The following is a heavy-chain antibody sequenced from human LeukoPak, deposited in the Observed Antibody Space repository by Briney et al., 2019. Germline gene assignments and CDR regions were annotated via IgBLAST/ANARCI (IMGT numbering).Heavy chain of an antibody. CDR2: IYYSGST. J-gene: IGHJ4*02. CDR3: ARGPGAVAGKKVQCFDY. D-gene: IGHD6-19*01. Sequence: SETLSLTCTVSGGSISSYYWSWIRHPPGKGLEWIGYIYYSGSTNYNPSLKSRVTISVDTSKNQFSLKLSSVTAADTAVYYCARGPGAVAGKKVQCFDYWGQGTLVTLSS. CDR1: GGSISSYY. V-gene: IGHV4-59*01.